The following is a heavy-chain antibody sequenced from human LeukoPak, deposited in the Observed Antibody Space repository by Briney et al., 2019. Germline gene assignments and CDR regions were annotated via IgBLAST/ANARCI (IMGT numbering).Heavy chain of an antibody. D-gene: IGHD3-10*01. J-gene: IGHJ1*01. CDR1: GFTFSSYG. CDR3: VKDQGYYGSGSYKEYFQH. V-gene: IGHV3-30*18. CDR2: ISYDGSNK. Sequence: GRSLRLSCAASGFTFSSYGMHWVRQAPGKGLEWVAVISYDGSNKYYADSVKGRFTTSRDNSKNTLYLQMNSLRAEDTAVYYCVKDQGYYGSGSYKEYFQHWGQGTLVTVSS.